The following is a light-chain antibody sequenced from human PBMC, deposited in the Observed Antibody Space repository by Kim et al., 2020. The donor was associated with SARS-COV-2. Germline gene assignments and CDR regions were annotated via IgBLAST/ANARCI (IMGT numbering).Light chain of an antibody. CDR1: SLRSYY. J-gene: IGLJ2*01. CDR3: NSRDSNDNVV. CDR2: GKN. V-gene: IGLV3-19*01. Sequence: SSELTQDPAVSVALGQTVRITCQGDSLRSYYATWYQQKPGQAPILVIYGKNNRPSGIPDRFSGSRSGNTASLTITGTQAGDEADYYRNSRDSNDNVVFGG.